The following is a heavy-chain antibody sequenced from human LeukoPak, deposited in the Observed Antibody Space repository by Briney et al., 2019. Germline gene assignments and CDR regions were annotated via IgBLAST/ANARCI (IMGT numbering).Heavy chain of an antibody. CDR3: ARAPNAAGHYFDY. J-gene: IGHJ4*02. V-gene: IGHV4-34*01. D-gene: IGHD6-13*01. Sequence: SEALSLTYAVYGGSFSGYYWSWIRQPPGKGLEWIGEINHSGSTNYNPSLKSRVTISVDTSKNQFSLKLSSVTAADTAVYYCARAPNAAGHYFDYWGQGTLVTVSS. CDR2: INHSGST. CDR1: GGSFSGYY.